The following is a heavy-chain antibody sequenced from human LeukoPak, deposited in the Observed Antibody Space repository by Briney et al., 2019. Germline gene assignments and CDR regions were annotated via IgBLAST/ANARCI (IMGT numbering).Heavy chain of an antibody. J-gene: IGHJ4*02. V-gene: IGHV3-7*01. CDR3: ARELAGHYYGSGSSFDY. CDR2: TREDGSEK. CDR1: GFTCSTYW. D-gene: IGHD3-10*01. Sequence: GGSLRLSCTASGFTCSTYWMSWVRQAPGKGLEWVANTREDGSEKYYVDSVKGRFTISRDNAKNSLYLQMNSLRAEDTAVYYCARELAGHYYGSGSSFDYWGQGTLVTVSS.